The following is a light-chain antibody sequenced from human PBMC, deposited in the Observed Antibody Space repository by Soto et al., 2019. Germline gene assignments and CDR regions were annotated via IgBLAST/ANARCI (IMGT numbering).Light chain of an antibody. CDR1: SSDVGGYNY. CDR2: DVS. Sequence: SVLTQPASVSGSPGQSITISCTGTSSDVGGYNYVSWYQQHPGKAPKFMIYDVSNRPSGVSNRFSGSESGNTASLTISGLQAEDEADYYCSSYTTSNTRQIVFGTGTKLTVL. J-gene: IGLJ1*01. CDR3: SSYTTSNTRQIV. V-gene: IGLV2-14*01.